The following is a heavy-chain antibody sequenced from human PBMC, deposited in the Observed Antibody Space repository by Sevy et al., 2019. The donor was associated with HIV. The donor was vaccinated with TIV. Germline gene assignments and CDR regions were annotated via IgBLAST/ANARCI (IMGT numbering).Heavy chain of an antibody. CDR1: GFTFTLYA. D-gene: IGHD2-21*02. Sequence: GGSLRLSCAASGFTFTLYATHWVRQAPGKGLEWVALISCSGTNKYYADSVKGRFTISRDDSKNTAYLQMNNLRTDDTAVYYCARVAVEYCTDDCYHRFDYWGQGTQVTVSS. V-gene: IGHV3-30-3*01. J-gene: IGHJ4*02. CDR3: ARVAVEYCTDDCYHRFDY. CDR2: ISCSGTNK.